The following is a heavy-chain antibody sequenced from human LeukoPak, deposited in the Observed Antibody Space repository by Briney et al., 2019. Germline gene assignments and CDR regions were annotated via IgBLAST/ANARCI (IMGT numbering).Heavy chain of an antibody. Sequence: SETLSRTCAVYGGSFSGYYWSGIRHPPGNGREWCGEIDHSGITKYNPCPKSPETISVDTSKNPFYLKPRSATAADTAVYPCARAYDSSSYYPHYWGQGPLVTVSS. J-gene: IGHJ4*02. V-gene: IGHV4-34*01. CDR3: ARAYDSSSYYPHY. CDR1: GGSFSGYY. D-gene: IGHD3-22*01. CDR2: IDHSGIT.